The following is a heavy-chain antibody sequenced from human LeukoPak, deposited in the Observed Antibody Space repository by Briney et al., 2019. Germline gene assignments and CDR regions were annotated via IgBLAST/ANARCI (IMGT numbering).Heavy chain of an antibody. CDR1: GGSISSYY. V-gene: IGHV4-59*01. CDR3: ARDGNDSSGYFDLTHFDY. J-gene: IGHJ4*02. D-gene: IGHD3-22*01. CDR2: IYYSGST. Sequence: SETLSLTCTVSGGSISSYYWTWIRQPPGKGLEWLGYIYYSGSTNYNPSLKSRVTISLDTSKNQFSLRLTSVTAADTAVYYCARDGNDSSGYFDLTHFDYWGQGTLVTVSS.